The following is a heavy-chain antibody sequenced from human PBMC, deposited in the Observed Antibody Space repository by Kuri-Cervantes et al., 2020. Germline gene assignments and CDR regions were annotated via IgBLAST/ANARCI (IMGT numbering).Heavy chain of an antibody. CDR2: ISYDGSNK. CDR1: GFTFSSYG. V-gene: IGHV3-30*03. Sequence: GESLKISCAASGFTFSSYGMHWVRQAPGKGLEWVAVISYDGSNKYYADSVKGRFTISRDNSKNTLYLQMNSLRDEDTAVYYFARQEKQWLVLVDYWGQGTLVTVSS. J-gene: IGHJ4*02. D-gene: IGHD6-19*01. CDR3: ARQEKQWLVLVDY.